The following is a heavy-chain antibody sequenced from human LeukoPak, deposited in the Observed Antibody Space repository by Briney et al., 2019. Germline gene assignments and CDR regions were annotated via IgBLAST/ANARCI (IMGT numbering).Heavy chain of an antibody. CDR2: IFYDGTT. V-gene: IGHV4-39*07. CDR3: ARAGGYFYYMGV. Sequence: PSETLSLTCTVSGGSMSSGTNYWGWVRQPPGKGLEWFGTIFYDGTTYYNPSLKSRVTISVDPSKNQFSLKLTSVTAADTAVYCCARAGGYFYYMGVWGKGTTVTVSS. D-gene: IGHD3-10*01. J-gene: IGHJ6*03. CDR1: GGSMSSGTNY.